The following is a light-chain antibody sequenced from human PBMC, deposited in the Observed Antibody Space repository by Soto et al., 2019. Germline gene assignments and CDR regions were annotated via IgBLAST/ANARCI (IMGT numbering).Light chain of an antibody. V-gene: IGKV3-11*01. Sequence: TQSPSTLSVSVGDRVTITCRASQSISTWLAWYQHRPGQAPRLLIYQTSIRAAGIPARFSASGTGTDFTLTISDVQPEDFAVYYCHQRQSWPRTFGQGTKVDIK. CDR2: QTS. CDR3: HQRQSWPRT. CDR1: QSISTW. J-gene: IGKJ1*01.